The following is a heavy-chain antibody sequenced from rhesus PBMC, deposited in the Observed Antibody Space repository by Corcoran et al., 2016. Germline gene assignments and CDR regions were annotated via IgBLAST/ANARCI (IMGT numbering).Heavy chain of an antibody. Sequence: QPQLHESGPGLVKPSETLSVTCAVFGGSISSNYWSWIRQRPGKGLEWIGRIYGSDSINNYNPSLKRRVTLSVDTAKNQLSLKLSSVTAADTAVYYCARLENWNCGQGVLVTVSS. J-gene: IGHJ4*01. CDR1: GGSISSNY. V-gene: IGHV4-169*01. CDR2: IYGSDSIN. CDR3: ARLENWN. D-gene: IGHD1-26*01.